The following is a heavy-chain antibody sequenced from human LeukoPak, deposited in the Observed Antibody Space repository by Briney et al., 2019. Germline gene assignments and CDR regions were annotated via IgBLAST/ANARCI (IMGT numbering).Heavy chain of an antibody. CDR3: ARDWGRGNSGYKDH. D-gene: IGHD3-22*01. CDR2: ISGDGGST. J-gene: IGHJ4*02. Sequence: GGSLRLSCAASGFTFDDYAMHWVRQAPGKGLEWVSLISGDGGSTYYAASVKGRFTISRDNSKNTLDLQMTNLRAEDTGFYYCARDWGRGNSGYKDHWGQGTLVTVSS. CDR1: GFTFDDYA. V-gene: IGHV3-43*02.